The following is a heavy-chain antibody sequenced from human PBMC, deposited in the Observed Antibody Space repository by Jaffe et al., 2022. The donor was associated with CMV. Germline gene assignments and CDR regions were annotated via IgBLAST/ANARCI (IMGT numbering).Heavy chain of an antibody. CDR1: GFNFNMHN. D-gene: IGHD5-12*01. CDR2: ISRRSTFI. J-gene: IGHJ4*02. CDR3: AKDGRDGYRFES. V-gene: IGHV3-48*01. Sequence: VQLVESGGRRVQPGESLRLSCAASGFNFNMHNMNWVRQAPGKGLEWVAYISRRSTFIFYADSVKGRFTVSRDNAKNSLYLQLSGLRGDDTAVYYCAKDGRDGYRFESWGQGTLLTVSS.